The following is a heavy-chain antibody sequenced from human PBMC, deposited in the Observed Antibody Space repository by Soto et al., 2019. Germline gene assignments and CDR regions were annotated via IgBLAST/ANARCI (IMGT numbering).Heavy chain of an antibody. Sequence: GGSLRLSCAASGFTFSSYAMSWVRQAPGKGLEWVSAISGSGGSTYYADSVKGRFTISRDNSKNTLYLQMNSLRAEDTAVYYCVRSTMIVVVIREFNVWGQGTLVNVPS. J-gene: IGHJ1*01. D-gene: IGHD3-22*01. CDR3: VRSTMIVVVIREFNV. V-gene: IGHV3-23*01. CDR2: ISGSGGST. CDR1: GFTFSSYA.